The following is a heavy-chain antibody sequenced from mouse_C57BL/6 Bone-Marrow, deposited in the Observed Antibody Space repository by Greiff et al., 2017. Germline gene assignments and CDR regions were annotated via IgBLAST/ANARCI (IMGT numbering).Heavy chain of an antibody. Sequence: VQRVESGAELARPGASVKLSCKASGYTFTSYGISWVKQRTGQGLEWIGEIYPRSGNTYYNEKFKGKATLTADKSSSTAYMELRSLTSEDSAVYFCARSRAGPTYYAMDYWGQGTSVTVSS. V-gene: IGHV1-81*01. CDR2: IYPRSGNT. CDR3: ARSRAGPTYYAMDY. D-gene: IGHD3-3*01. CDR1: GYTFTSYG. J-gene: IGHJ4*01.